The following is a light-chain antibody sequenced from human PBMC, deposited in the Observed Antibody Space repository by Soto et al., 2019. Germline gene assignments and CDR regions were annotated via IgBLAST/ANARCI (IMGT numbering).Light chain of an antibody. V-gene: IGKV1-5*03. CDR3: EQFISYPYT. Sequence: DIQMTQSPSTLSASVGDRVTITCRASQSIRSWLAWYQQKPGKAPKLLIYKASILESGVPSRFSGSGSVTHFILPIRSLQPDDFPTFPREQFISYPYTFGQGTKLEIK. CDR2: KAS. J-gene: IGKJ2*01. CDR1: QSIRSW.